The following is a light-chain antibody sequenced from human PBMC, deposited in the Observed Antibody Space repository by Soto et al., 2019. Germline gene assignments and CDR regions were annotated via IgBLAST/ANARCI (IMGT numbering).Light chain of an antibody. Sequence: QSALTQPASVSGSPGQSITMACTVTSSDVGGYNYVSWYQQHPGKAPKLMIYEVSNRPSGVSNRFSGSKSGNTASLTISGLQAEDEADYYCSSYTSSSTYVFGTGTKVTVL. CDR3: SSYTSSSTYV. J-gene: IGLJ1*01. CDR2: EVS. V-gene: IGLV2-14*01. CDR1: SSDVGGYNY.